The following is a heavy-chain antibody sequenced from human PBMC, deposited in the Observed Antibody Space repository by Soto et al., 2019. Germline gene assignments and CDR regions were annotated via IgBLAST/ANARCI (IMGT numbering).Heavy chain of an antibody. D-gene: IGHD2-15*01. Sequence: ASVKVSCKASGYTFTSYGISWVRQAPGQGLEWMGWISAYNGNTNYAQKLQGRVTMTTDTSTSTAYMELRSLRSDDTAVYYCARDRARYCSGGSCYPRRHGMDVWGQGTTVTVSS. V-gene: IGHV1-18*01. CDR3: ARDRARYCSGGSCYPRRHGMDV. J-gene: IGHJ6*02. CDR2: ISAYNGNT. CDR1: GYTFTSYG.